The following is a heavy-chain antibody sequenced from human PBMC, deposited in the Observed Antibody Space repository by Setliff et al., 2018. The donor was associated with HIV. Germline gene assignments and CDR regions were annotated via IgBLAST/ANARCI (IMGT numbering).Heavy chain of an antibody. V-gene: IGHV3-48*04. Sequence: PGGSLRLSCAASGFNFKTYAMTWVRQAPGKGLDWVAHIGSSNHGIHYTASVQGRFTVSRDNAKNSLYLQMDSLRVEDTTVYYCTRKLAPGHGMDVWGQGTTVTVSS. CDR3: TRKLAPGHGMDV. D-gene: IGHD3-3*02. CDR2: IGSSNHGI. CDR1: GFNFKTYA. J-gene: IGHJ6*02.